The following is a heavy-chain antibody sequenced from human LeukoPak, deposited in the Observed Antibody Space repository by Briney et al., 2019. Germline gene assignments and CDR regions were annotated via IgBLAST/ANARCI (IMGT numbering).Heavy chain of an antibody. Sequence: GGSLRLSCAASGFTFSSYAMSWVRQAPGKGLEWASAISGSGGSTYYADSVRGRFTISRDNSKNTLYLQMNSLRADDTAVYYCAKDLRDYGEDLCDYWGQGTLVTVSS. J-gene: IGHJ4*02. CDR1: GFTFSSYA. V-gene: IGHV3-23*01. CDR2: ISGSGGST. CDR3: AKDLRDYGEDLCDY. D-gene: IGHD4-17*01.